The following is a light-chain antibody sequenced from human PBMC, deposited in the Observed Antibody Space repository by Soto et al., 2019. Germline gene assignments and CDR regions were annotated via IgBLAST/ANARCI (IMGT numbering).Light chain of an antibody. CDR2: GAS. V-gene: IGKV3-20*01. CDR3: QQYGSSPPFT. Sequence: IVLTQSPGTLSLTPGERATLSCRASQSVSSSYLAWYQQKPGQAHRLLIYGASSRATGIPDRFSVSGSGTDFTLTISRLEPEDSAVDYCQQYGSSPPFTFGPGTRVDIK. CDR1: QSVSSSY. J-gene: IGKJ3*01.